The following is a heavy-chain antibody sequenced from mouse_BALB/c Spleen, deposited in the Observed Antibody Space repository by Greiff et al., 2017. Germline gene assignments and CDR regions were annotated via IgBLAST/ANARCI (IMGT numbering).Heavy chain of an antibody. CDR3: ARDGSSYDYAMDY. Sequence: EVMLVESGGGLVKLGGSLKLSCAASGFTFSSYYMSWVRQTPEKRLELVAAINSNGGSTYYPDTVKGRFTISRDNAKNTLYLQMSSLKSEDTALYYCARDGSSYDYAMDYWGQGTSVTVSS. CDR1: GFTFSSYY. V-gene: IGHV5-6-2*01. CDR2: INSNGGST. J-gene: IGHJ4*01. D-gene: IGHD1-1*01.